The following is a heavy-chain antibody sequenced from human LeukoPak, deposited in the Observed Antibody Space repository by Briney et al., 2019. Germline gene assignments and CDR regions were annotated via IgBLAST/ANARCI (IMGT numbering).Heavy chain of an antibody. CDR1: GFTFSDYY. Sequence: GGSLRLSCAASGFTFSDYYMSWIRQAPGKGLEWVSSISSSSSYIYYADSVKGRFTISRDNAKNSLYLQMNSLRAEDTAVYYCARDQTYYDYVWGSYPADYWGQGTLVTVSS. J-gene: IGHJ4*02. D-gene: IGHD3-16*02. CDR3: ARDQTYYDYVWGSYPADY. V-gene: IGHV3-11*06. CDR2: ISSSSSYI.